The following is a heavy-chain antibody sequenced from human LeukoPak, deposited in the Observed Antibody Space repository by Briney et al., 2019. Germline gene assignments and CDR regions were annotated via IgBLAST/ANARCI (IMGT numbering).Heavy chain of an antibody. V-gene: IGHV4-4*07. CDR2: IYTSGST. CDR3: AREQQLPRGYFDY. CDR1: GRSISSYY. D-gene: IGHD6-13*01. Sequence: SDTLSLTCTVCGRSISSYYGSWIRQPAGKGLEWIGRIYTSGSTNYNPSLKSRVTMSVDTSKNQFSLKLSSVTAADTAVYYCAREQQLPRGYFDYWGQGTLVTVSS. J-gene: IGHJ4*02.